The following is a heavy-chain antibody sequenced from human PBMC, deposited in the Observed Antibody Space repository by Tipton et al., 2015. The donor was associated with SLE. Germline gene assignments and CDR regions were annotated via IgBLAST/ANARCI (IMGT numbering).Heavy chain of an antibody. D-gene: IGHD5-24*01. CDR1: GFTFDDYA. Sequence: SLRLSCAASGFTFDDYAMHWVRQAPGKGLEWVSLISWDGDTTYYVDSVKGRFTISRDNSKNSLYLQMNSLRGEDTGVYYCAARRDGYKFKAAFEMWGQGTVVNISS. CDR3: AARRDGYKFKAAFEM. V-gene: IGHV3-43D*04. CDR2: ISWDGDTT. J-gene: IGHJ3*02.